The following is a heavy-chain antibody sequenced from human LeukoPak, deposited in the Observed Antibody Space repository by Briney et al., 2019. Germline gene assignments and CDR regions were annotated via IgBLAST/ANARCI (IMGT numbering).Heavy chain of an antibody. CDR1: GFTFSSYE. CDR3: ARDKYYYENSGQQFDY. CDR2: ISSSGSII. D-gene: IGHD3-22*01. J-gene: IGHJ4*02. Sequence: PGGSLRLSCAASGFTFSSYEMNWVRQAPGKGREWVSYISSSGSIIYYAHSVKGRFTISRDNAKNSLYLQMNSLRAEDTAVYYCARDKYYYENSGQQFDYWGQGTLVTVSS. V-gene: IGHV3-48*03.